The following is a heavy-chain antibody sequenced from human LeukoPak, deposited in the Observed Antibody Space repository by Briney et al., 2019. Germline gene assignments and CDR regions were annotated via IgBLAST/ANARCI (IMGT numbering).Heavy chain of an antibody. CDR1: GGTFSSYA. D-gene: IGHD1-26*01. J-gene: IGHJ6*02. CDR3: ARVIVGATGDV. V-gene: IGHV1-69*13. Sequence: SVTVSCTSSGGTFSSYAISWVRQTPGQGLEWMGGIIPIFGTANYAQKFEGRVTITADESTSTAYMELSSLRSEDTAVYYCARVIVGATGDVWGQGTTVTVSS. CDR2: IIPIFGTA.